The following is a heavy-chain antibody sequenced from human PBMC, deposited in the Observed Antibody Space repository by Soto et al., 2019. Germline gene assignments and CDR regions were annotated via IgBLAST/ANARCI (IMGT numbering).Heavy chain of an antibody. CDR3: ARGNSSGSFRYNWFDP. J-gene: IGHJ5*02. D-gene: IGHD6-19*01. CDR1: GGTFSSYA. Sequence: SVKVSCKASGGTFSSYAISWVRQAPGQGLEWMGGIIPIFGTANYAQKFQGRVTITADESTSTAYMELSSLRSEDTAVYYCARGNSSGSFRYNWFDPWGQGTLVTSPQ. CDR2: IIPIFGTA. V-gene: IGHV1-69*13.